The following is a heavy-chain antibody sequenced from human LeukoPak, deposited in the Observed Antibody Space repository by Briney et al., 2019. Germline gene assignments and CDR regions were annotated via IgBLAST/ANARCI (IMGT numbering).Heavy chain of an antibody. V-gene: IGHV3-7*01. CDR2: IKEDGSEK. CDR1: GLTFSTCW. D-gene: IGHD2-2*01. CDR3: ARNARGPGDY. J-gene: IGHJ4*02. Sequence: PGGSLRLSCAASGLTFSTCWMNWVRQAPGKGLEWVANIKEDGSEKYYVDSVKGRFTISRDNAKNSVYLQMNSLRAEDTAIYYCARNARGPGDYWGQGTVVTVSS.